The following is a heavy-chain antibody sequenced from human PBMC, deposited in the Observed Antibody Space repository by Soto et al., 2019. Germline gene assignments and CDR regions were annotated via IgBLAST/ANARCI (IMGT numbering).Heavy chain of an antibody. Sequence: SGPTLVNPTQTLTLTCTFSGFSLSTSGMCVSWIRQPPGKALEWLALIDWDDDKYYSTSLKTRLTISKDTSKNQVVLTMTNMDPVDTATYYCARTRVVPSAIPRSYYYGMDVWGQATTVTVPS. J-gene: IGHJ6*02. CDR1: GFSLSTSGMC. CDR3: ARTRVVPSAIPRSYYYGMDV. D-gene: IGHD2-2*02. V-gene: IGHV2-70*01. CDR2: IDWDDDK.